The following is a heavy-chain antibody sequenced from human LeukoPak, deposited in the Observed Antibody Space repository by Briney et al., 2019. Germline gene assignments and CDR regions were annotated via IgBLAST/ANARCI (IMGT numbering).Heavy chain of an antibody. D-gene: IGHD3-22*01. CDR3: ARERYYYGSSGHRGAFDI. CDR1: GFTFSSYD. CDR2: IGTAGDT. V-gene: IGHV3-13*01. J-gene: IGHJ3*02. Sequence: PGGSLRLSCAASGFTFSSYDMHWVRQATGKGLEWVSAIGTAGDTYYPGSVKGRFTISRDNSKNTLYLQMNSLRAEDTAVYYCARERYYYGSSGHRGAFDIWGQGTMVTVSP.